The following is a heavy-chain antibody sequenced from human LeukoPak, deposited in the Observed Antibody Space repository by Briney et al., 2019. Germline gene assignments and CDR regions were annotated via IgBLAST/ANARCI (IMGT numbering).Heavy chain of an antibody. D-gene: IGHD5-18*01. V-gene: IGHV4-59*01. J-gene: IGHJ2*01. CDR2: IYYSGST. Sequence: SETLSLTCTVSGGSFGTYYWSWIRQPPGKGLEWIGYIYYSGSTNYNPSLKSRVTISVDTSKNQFSLKLSSVTAADTAVYYCARDRDTAMVTSDWYFDLWGRGTLVTVSS. CDR3: ARDRDTAMVTSDWYFDL. CDR1: GGSFGTYY.